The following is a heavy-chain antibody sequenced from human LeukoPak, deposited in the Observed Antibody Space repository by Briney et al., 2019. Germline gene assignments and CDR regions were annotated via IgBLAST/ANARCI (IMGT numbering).Heavy chain of an antibody. CDR2: MDPNSGHT. V-gene: IGHV1-8*02. CDR3: TRKLRLDEH. J-gene: IGHJ4*02. Sequence: ASVKVSCKASRYTFTSYYMHWVRQASGQGLEWMGYMDPNSGHTEFARKFQGRVTMTGDTSTSTAYMELSSLTPDDTAIYYCTRKLRLDEHWGQGTLVAVSS. D-gene: IGHD1-7*01. CDR1: RYTFTSYY.